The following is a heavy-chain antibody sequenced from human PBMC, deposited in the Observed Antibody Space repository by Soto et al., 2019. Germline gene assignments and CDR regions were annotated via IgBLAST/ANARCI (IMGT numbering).Heavy chain of an antibody. CDR3: ARDSGYDWAQNYYYYYGMDV. CDR1: GGSVSSGGYY. J-gene: IGHJ6*02. CDR2: IYYSGST. V-gene: IGHV4-61*08. D-gene: IGHD5-12*01. Sequence: TSETLSLTSTVSGGSVSSGGYYWSWIRQPPGKGLEWIGYIYYSGSTNYNPSLKSRVTISVDTSKNQFSLKLSSVTAADTAVYYCARDSGYDWAQNYYYYYGMDVWGQGTTVTVSS.